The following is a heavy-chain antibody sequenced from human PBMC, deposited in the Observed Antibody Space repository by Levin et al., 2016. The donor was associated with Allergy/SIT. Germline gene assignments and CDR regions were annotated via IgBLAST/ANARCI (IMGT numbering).Heavy chain of an antibody. CDR1: GYTFTSYG. Sequence: ASVKVSCKASGYTFTSYGISWVRQAPGQGLEWMGWISAYNGNTNYAQKLQGRVTMTTDTSTSTAYMELRSLRSDDTAVYYCARDIMVRGNRPYYYYGMDVWGQGTTVTVSS. V-gene: IGHV1-18*01. D-gene: IGHD3-10*01. CDR3: ARDIMVRGNRPYYYYGMDV. CDR2: ISAYNGNT. J-gene: IGHJ6*02.